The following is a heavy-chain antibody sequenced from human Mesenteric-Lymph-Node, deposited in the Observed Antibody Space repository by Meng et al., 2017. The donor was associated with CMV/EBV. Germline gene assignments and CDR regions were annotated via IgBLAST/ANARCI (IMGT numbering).Heavy chain of an antibody. Sequence: GESLKISCAASGFTFDDYGMSWVRQAPGKGLEWVSGINWNGGSTGYADSVKGRFTISRDNAKNSLYLQMNSLRAEDTALYYCARDGEKYYDILTGYPDYWGPGTLVTVSS. CDR3: ARDGEKYYDILTGYPDY. D-gene: IGHD3-9*01. CDR1: GFTFDDYG. J-gene: IGHJ4*02. CDR2: INWNGGST. V-gene: IGHV3-20*04.